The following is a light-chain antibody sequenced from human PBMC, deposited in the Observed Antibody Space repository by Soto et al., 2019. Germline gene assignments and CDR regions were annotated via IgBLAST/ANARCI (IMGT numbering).Light chain of an antibody. CDR3: QQYNNWPWT. J-gene: IGKJ1*01. Sequence: EIVITQSPATLSESPGERATLSCWASQSVSSNLAWYQRKPGQAPRLLIYGASTRATGIPVRFSGSGSGTEFTLTISSLQSEDFAVYYCQQYNNWPWTFGQGTKV. V-gene: IGKV3-15*01. CDR1: QSVSSN. CDR2: GAS.